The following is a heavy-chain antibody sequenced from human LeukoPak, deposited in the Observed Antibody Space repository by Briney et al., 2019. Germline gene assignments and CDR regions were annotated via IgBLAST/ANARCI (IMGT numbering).Heavy chain of an antibody. CDR2: VSYSGIT. V-gene: IGHV4-59*13. J-gene: IGHJ6*03. D-gene: IGHD6-13*01. Sequence: PSETLSLTCTVSGDSISNFYWSWIRQPPGKGLEWIGYVSYSGITNYNPSLESRVTISVGTSKGHFSLILSSVTAADTAVYYCAREGSSWYQSHYNMDIWGKGTTVTVSS. CDR3: AREGSSWYQSHYNMDI. CDR1: GDSISNFY.